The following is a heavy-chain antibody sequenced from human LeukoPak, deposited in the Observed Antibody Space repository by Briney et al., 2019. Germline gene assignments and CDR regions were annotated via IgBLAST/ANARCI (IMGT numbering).Heavy chain of an antibody. J-gene: IGHJ4*02. D-gene: IGHD6-13*01. V-gene: IGHV4-4*07. CDR2: IYTSGST. Sequence: PSETLSLTCTASGGSISSFNWSWIRQPAGKGLEWIGRIYTSGSTNYNPSLKSRVTMSVDTSKNQFSLKLSSVSAADTAVYYCARDVVAAAGTWDYWGQGTLVTVSS. CDR3: ARDVVAAAGTWDY. CDR1: GGSISSFN.